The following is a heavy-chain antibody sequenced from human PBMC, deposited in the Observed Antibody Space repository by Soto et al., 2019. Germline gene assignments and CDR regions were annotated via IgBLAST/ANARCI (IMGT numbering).Heavy chain of an antibody. CDR2: ISGSGGST. Sequence: GGSLRLSCAASGFTFSSYAMSWVRQAPGKGLEWVSAISGSGGSTYYADSVKGRFTISRDNSKNTLYLQMNSLRAEDTAVYYCAKDLGLWFGELLEYFQHWGQGTLVTVSS. CDR1: GFTFSSYA. D-gene: IGHD3-10*01. J-gene: IGHJ1*01. V-gene: IGHV3-23*01. CDR3: AKDLGLWFGELLEYFQH.